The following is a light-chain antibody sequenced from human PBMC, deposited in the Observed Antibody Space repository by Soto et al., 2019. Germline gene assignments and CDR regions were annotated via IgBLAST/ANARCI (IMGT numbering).Light chain of an antibody. CDR3: QQYGSSGT. CDR2: GAS. Sequence: IVLSQSPGTPSLPPGERATPSCRASQSVSNNYLAWYQQKPGQAPRLLIYGASNRATGIPDRFSGSGSGTDFTLTISRLEPEDFAVYYCQQYGSSGTFGQGTKVDIK. J-gene: IGKJ1*01. V-gene: IGKV3-20*01. CDR1: QSVSNNY.